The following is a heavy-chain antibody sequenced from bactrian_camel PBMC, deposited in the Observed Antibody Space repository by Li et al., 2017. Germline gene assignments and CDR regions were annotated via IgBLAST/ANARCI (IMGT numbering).Heavy chain of an antibody. D-gene: IGHD3*01. V-gene: IGHV3S40*01. CDR3: ATGFLWRFTANELEYNH. Sequence: QLVESGGGLVQPGGSLRLSCAASGFTFSSYGMSWVRQAPGKGLEWVSTINWSGDSTNYVDSVKGQFTISRDNAKNTVYLQMNSLKSEDTALYYCATGFLWRFTANELEYNHWGQGTQVTVS. CDR1: GFTFSSYG. CDR2: INWSGDST. J-gene: IGHJ4*01.